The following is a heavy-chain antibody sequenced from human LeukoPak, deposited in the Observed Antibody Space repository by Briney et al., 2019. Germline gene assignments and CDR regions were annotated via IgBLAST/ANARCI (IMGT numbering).Heavy chain of an antibody. CDR3: ARLLGFRGAGSYGPFSWVDP. J-gene: IGHJ5*02. D-gene: IGHD3-10*01. CDR1: GYIFTSYW. CDR2: IYPGDSDT. V-gene: IGHV5-51*01. Sequence: GESLKISCKGSGYIFTSYWIGWVRQMPGKGLEWMGIIYPGDSDTRYSPSFQGQVTISADKSINTPYLQWSSLKASDTAMYYCARLLGFRGAGSYGPFSWVDPWGQGTLVTVSS.